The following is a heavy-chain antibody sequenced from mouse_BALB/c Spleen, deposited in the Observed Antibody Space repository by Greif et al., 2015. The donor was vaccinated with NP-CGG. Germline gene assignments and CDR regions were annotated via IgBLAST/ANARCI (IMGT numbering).Heavy chain of an antibody. V-gene: IGHV1-80*01. D-gene: IGHD4-1*01. Sequence: VKLQESGAELVRPGSSVKISCKASGYAFSSYWMNWVKRRPGQGLEWIGQIYPGDGDTNYNGKFKGKATLTADKSSSTAYMQLSSLTSEDSAVYFCARYWDGYFDVWGAGTTVTVSS. CDR1: GYAFSSYW. CDR3: ARYWDGYFDV. CDR2: IYPGDGDT. J-gene: IGHJ1*01.